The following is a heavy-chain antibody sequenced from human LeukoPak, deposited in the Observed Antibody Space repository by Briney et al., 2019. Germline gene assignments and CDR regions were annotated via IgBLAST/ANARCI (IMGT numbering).Heavy chain of an antibody. Sequence: GGSLRLSCAASGFTFSRYEMNWVRQAPGKELEWVSYITSSGSPIFYADSVKGRFTVSRDNAKNSLYLQMNSLRAEDTAVYYCAREPYSSGWFDYWGQGTLVTVSS. D-gene: IGHD3-22*01. J-gene: IGHJ5*01. CDR3: AREPYSSGWFDY. CDR2: ITSSGSPI. V-gene: IGHV3-48*03. CDR1: GFTFSRYE.